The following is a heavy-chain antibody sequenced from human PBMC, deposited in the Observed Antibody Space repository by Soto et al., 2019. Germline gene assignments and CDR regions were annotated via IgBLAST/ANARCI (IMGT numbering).Heavy chain of an antibody. CDR2: MSYDGTKE. CDR1: GFTFSTYG. J-gene: IGHJ4*02. CDR3: AKEYGSTWIDH. V-gene: IGHV3-30*18. Sequence: QVELVESGGGVVQPGRSLRLSCAASGFTFSTYGMHWVRQAPGKGLEWVAAMSYDGTKEYYVDSVKGRFTISRDNSRNTLFLQLNSLRAEDTAVYYCAKEYGSTWIDHWGQGHLVTVSS. D-gene: IGHD6-13*01.